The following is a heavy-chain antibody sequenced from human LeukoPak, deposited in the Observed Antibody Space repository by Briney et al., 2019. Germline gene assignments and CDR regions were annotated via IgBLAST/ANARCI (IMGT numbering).Heavy chain of an antibody. V-gene: IGHV4-61*01. Sequence: SETLSLTCTVSGGSVSSDSYFWTWIRQPPGKGLEWIGYIYYSGSTNYNPSLKSRVTISLDTSKSQISLKLSSVTAADTAVYYCARGQRRLPDYWGQGTLVTVSS. CDR2: IYYSGST. CDR3: ARGQRRLPDY. CDR1: GGSVSSDSYF. J-gene: IGHJ4*02.